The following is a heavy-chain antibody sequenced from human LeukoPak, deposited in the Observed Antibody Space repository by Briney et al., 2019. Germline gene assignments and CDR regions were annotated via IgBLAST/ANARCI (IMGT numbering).Heavy chain of an antibody. V-gene: IGHV4-39*01. J-gene: IGHJ4*02. CDR1: GGSISSSSYY. Sequence: SETLSLTCTVSGGSISSSSYYWGWIRQPPGKGLEWIGSIYYSGSTYYNPSLKSRVTISVDTSKNQFSLKVKSVTAADTAVYFCARQGWNSGHTRRYFDSWGQGILVTVSS. CDR2: IYYSGST. D-gene: IGHD1-7*01. CDR3: ARQGWNSGHTRRYFDS.